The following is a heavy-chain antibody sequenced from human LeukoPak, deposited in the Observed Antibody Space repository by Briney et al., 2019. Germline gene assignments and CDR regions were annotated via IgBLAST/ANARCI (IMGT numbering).Heavy chain of an antibody. J-gene: IGHJ5*01. D-gene: IGHD4-23*01. CDR2: IFYSGSTTY. V-gene: IGHV4-59*08. CDR3: ARYFYGGYAGVDS. Sequence: SETLSLTCTASGDSINNYYWTWIRQPPGKGLEWIGHIFYSGSTTYNYNPSLKSRVTISLDTSKNQFSLKLSSVTAADTAVYYCARYFYGGYAGVDSWGQGTLVTVSS. CDR1: GDSINNYY.